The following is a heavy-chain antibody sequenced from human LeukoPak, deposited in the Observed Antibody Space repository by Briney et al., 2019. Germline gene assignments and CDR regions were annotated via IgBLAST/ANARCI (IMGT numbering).Heavy chain of an antibody. D-gene: IGHD2/OR15-2a*01. J-gene: IGHJ4*02. CDR2: FDPEDGET. CDR3: LTDKTFSMRPID. CDR1: GYTLTYLS. Sequence: GASVKVSFKFSGYTLTYLSMHWVRQAPGKGLEWMGRFDPEDGETIYAQKFQGRATMTEDTSTDTAYMELTSLRSEDTAVYYCLTDKTFSMRPIDWGQGTLVTVSS. V-gene: IGHV1-24*01.